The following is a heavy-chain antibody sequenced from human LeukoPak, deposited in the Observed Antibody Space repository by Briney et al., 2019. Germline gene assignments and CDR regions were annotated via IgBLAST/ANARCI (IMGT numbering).Heavy chain of an antibody. CDR1: GDSITGYY. Sequence: PSETLSLTCSVSGDSITGYYWGWIRQPAGTALEWIGRIYSSGTITYNPSLKSRVTMSVDTSKNQFSLKLNSVTAADTAVYYCARDSGTTGEVKFDPWGQGTLVTVSS. V-gene: IGHV4-4*07. CDR3: ARDSGTTGEVKFDP. CDR2: IYSSGTI. J-gene: IGHJ5*02. D-gene: IGHD3-10*01.